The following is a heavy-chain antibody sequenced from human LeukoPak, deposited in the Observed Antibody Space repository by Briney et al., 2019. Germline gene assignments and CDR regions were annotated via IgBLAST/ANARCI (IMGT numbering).Heavy chain of an antibody. CDR3: ARDHHRRLYDSQARNTFDI. J-gene: IGHJ3*02. CDR1: GFTFSSYS. Sequence: GGSLRLSCAASGFTFSSYSMNWVRQAPGKGLEWVSCISSSSSTIYYADSVKGRFALSRDNAKNSLYLQMNSLRAEDTAVYYCARDHHRRLYDSQARNTFDIWGQGTMVTVSS. V-gene: IGHV3-48*01. CDR2: ISSSSSTI. D-gene: IGHD3-22*01.